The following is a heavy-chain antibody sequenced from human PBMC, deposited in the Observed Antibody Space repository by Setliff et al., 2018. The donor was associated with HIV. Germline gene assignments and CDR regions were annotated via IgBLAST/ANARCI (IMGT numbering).Heavy chain of an antibody. J-gene: IGHJ3*01. CDR3: ARDRVVGATLDPLDL. V-gene: IGHV3-48*03. CDR1: GFTFINYE. D-gene: IGHD1-26*01. CDR2: ISYSGSAI. Sequence: PGGSLRLSCTASGFTFINYEMNWVRQAPGKGLEWVAYISYSGSAIHYADSVKGRSTISRDNAKNSLYLQMNSLRAEDTAVYYCARDRVVGATLDPLDLWGQGTMVTVSS.